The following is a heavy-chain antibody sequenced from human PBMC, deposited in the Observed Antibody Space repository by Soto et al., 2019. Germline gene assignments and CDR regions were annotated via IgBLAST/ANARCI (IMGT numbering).Heavy chain of an antibody. CDR2: ISYDGSNK. V-gene: IGHV3-30-3*01. D-gene: IGHD3-16*01. CDR3: ARDLYVYAYVWGSLDY. Sequence: GGSLRLSCAASGFTFSSYAMHWVRQAPGKGLEWVAVISYDGSNKYYADSVKGRFTISRDNSKNTLYLQMNSLRAEDTAVYYCARDLYVYAYVWGSLDYWGQGTLVTVS. J-gene: IGHJ4*02. CDR1: GFTFSSYA.